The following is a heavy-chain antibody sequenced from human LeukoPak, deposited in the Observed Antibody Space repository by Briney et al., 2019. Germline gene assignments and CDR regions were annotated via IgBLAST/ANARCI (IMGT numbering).Heavy chain of an antibody. CDR3: APDFNRGGRDHY. CDR1: GFTFSSYE. J-gene: IGHJ4*02. V-gene: IGHV3-48*02. D-gene: IGHD2/OR15-2a*01. Sequence: GGSLRLSCAASGFTFSSYEMNWVRQAPGKGLEWVSFISIGSDNIHYADSVRGRFTISRDNAKNSLYLEMNSLRDEDTAVYYCAPDFNRGGRDHYWGQGTLVTVSS. CDR2: ISIGSDNI.